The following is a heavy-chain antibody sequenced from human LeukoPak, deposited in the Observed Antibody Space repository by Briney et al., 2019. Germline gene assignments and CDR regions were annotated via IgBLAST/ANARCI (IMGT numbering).Heavy chain of an antibody. D-gene: IGHD3-16*01. J-gene: IGHJ4*02. V-gene: IGHV3-30*02. CDR3: ARAMSTFGGVRNYFDS. Sequence: GSLRLSCAASGFTFSSYGMHWVRQAPGKGLEWVAFTRYDGSNKYYADSVKGRFTISRDNSKNTLYLQMNSLRAEDTAVYYCARAMSTFGGVRNYFDSWGQGTLVTVSS. CDR1: GFTFSSYG. CDR2: TRYDGSNK.